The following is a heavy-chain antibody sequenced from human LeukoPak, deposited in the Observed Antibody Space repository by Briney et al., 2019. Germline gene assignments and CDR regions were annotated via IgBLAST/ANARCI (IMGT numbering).Heavy chain of an antibody. D-gene: IGHD7-27*01. V-gene: IGHV1-8*01. CDR2: MSPNSGYT. CDR1: GHTFTSYD. CDR3: ARGPPNWGFDY. J-gene: IGHJ4*02. Sequence: GASVKVSCKASGHTFTSYDINWVRQATGQGLEWMGWMSPNSGYTGYAQKFQGRVTMTRNTSISTAYMELSSLRSEDTAVYYCARGPPNWGFDYWGPGTQVTVSS.